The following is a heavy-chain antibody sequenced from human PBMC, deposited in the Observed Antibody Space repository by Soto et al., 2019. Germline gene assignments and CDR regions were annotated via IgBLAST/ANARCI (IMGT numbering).Heavy chain of an antibody. CDR2: ISVSGADT. V-gene: IGHV3-11*05. CDR3: VKTARRFDY. D-gene: IGHD1-1*01. CDR1: GFTFTDYY. J-gene: IGHJ4*02. Sequence: QVQLVESGGGLVTPGGSLRLSCVASGFTFTDYYMTWVRQAPGKGLECLSYISVSGADTNYVDSVRGRITISRDNTKNSVYLQMNSLRVEDTAVYYGVKTARRFDYWGQGVLVTVSS.